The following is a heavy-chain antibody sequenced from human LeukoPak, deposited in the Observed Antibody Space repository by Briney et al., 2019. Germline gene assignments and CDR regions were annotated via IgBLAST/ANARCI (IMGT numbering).Heavy chain of an antibody. V-gene: IGHV4-4*07. J-gene: IGHJ4*02. CDR1: GGSISSYY. Sequence: SETLSLTCTVSGGSISSYYWSWIRQPAGKGLEWIGRIYTSGSTNYNPSLKSRVTMSVDTSKNQFSLKLSSVTAADTAVYYCAREGHCSSTSCYDLDLWGQGTLVTVSS. CDR3: AREGHCSSTSCYDLDL. D-gene: IGHD2-2*01. CDR2: IYTSGST.